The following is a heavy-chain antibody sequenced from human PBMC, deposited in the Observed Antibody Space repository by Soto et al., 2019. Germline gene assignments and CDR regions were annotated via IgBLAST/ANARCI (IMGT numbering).Heavy chain of an antibody. CDR1: GGSISSGGYY. V-gene: IGHV4-31*03. D-gene: IGHD3-3*02. CDR2: IYYSGST. J-gene: IGHJ5*02. Sequence: SETLSLTCTVSGGSISSGGYYWTWIRQHPGKGLEWIGYIYYSGSTYYNPSLKSRVTISVDTSKNQFSLKLSSVTAADTAVYYCASPKIAFYNWFDPWGQGTLVTVSS. CDR3: ASPKIAFYNWFDP.